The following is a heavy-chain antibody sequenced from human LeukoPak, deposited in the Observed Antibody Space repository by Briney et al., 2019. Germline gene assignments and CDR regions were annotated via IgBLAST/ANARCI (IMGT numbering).Heavy chain of an antibody. Sequence: GGSLRLSCAASGLTFRTYWMSWIRQAPGKGLEWVANIKQDGSEKYYVDSVKGRFTVSRDNAKNSLYLQMNSLRAEDTAIYYCARGHFPDLELPIEVQSDYWGQGTLVTVSS. CDR1: GLTFRTYW. V-gene: IGHV3-7*01. J-gene: IGHJ4*02. CDR2: IKQDGSEK. D-gene: IGHD1-7*01. CDR3: ARGHFPDLELPIEVQSDY.